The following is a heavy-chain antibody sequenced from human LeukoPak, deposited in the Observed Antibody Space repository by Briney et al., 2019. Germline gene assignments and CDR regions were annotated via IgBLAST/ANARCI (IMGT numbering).Heavy chain of an antibody. CDR2: ISGSGGST. Sequence: PGGSLRLSCAASGFTFSSYAMSWVRQAPGKGLEWVSAISGSGGSTYYADSVKGRFTISRDNSKNTLYLQMNSLRAEDTAVYYCARGAHKRDDYGGFFVYWGQGTLVTVSS. CDR3: ARGAHKRDDYGGFFVY. V-gene: IGHV3-23*01. J-gene: IGHJ4*02. D-gene: IGHD4-23*01. CDR1: GFTFSSYA.